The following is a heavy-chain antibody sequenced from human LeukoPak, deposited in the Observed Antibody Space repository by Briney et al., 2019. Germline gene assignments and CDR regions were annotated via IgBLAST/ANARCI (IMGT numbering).Heavy chain of an antibody. CDR1: GGSFSGYY. V-gene: IGHV4-34*01. CDR3: ARRFSGSGSFYYYYYMDV. CDR2: INHSGST. J-gene: IGHJ6*03. D-gene: IGHD3-10*01. Sequence: SETLSLTCAVYGGSFSGYYWSWIRQPPGRGLEWIGEINHSGSTNYNPSLKSRVTISVDTSKNQFSLKLSSVTAADTAVYYCARRFSGSGSFYYYYYMDVWGKGTTATVSS.